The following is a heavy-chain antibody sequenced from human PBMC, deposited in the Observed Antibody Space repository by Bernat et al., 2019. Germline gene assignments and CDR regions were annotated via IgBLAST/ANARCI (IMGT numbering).Heavy chain of an antibody. J-gene: IGHJ4*02. CDR2: ISWNSGSI. Sequence: EVQLVESGGGLVQPGRSLRLSCAASGFTFDDYAMHWVRQAPGKGLEWVSGISWNSGSIGYADSVKGRFTISRDNAKNSLYLQMNSLRAEDTALYYCAKDYSSSSFDAQFDYWGQGTLATVSS. D-gene: IGHD6-6*01. CDR3: AKDYSSSSFDAQFDY. CDR1: GFTFDDYA. V-gene: IGHV3-9*01.